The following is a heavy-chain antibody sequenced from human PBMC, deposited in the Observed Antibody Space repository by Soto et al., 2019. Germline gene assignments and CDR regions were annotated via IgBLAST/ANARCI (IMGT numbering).Heavy chain of an antibody. CDR3: AKGERGKYSYYGLDV. V-gene: IGHV3-23*01. CDR1: GFTLSSNA. D-gene: IGHD3-10*01. J-gene: IGHJ6*02. Sequence: EVLLLESGGGLLQPGWSLRLSCGGSGFTLSSNALSWVRQAPGKGLEWVSTISGSGGSTYYADSVKGRFTVSRDNSKNTLYLHMNSLRAEDTAVYYCAKGERGKYSYYGLDVWGQGTTVTVSS. CDR2: ISGSGGST.